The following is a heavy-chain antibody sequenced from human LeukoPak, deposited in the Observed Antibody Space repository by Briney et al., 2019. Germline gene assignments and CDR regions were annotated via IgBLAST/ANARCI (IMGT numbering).Heavy chain of an antibody. Sequence: GGSLRLSCAASGFTFDDYTMHWVRQRPGKGLEWVCHIRWDGGDTWYRDSVKGRFTISRDNSKNSLYLQMNSLRVEDTALYYCAKGIAGQWELLFDYWGQGTLVTVSS. CDR1: GFTFDDYT. D-gene: IGHD1-26*01. CDR3: AKGIAGQWELLFDY. J-gene: IGHJ4*02. V-gene: IGHV3-43*01. CDR2: IRWDGGDT.